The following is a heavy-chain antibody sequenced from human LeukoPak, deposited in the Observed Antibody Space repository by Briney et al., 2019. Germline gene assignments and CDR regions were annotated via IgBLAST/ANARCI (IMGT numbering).Heavy chain of an antibody. Sequence: SSETLSLTCTVSGDSISSGDYYWSWIRQPAGKGLEWIGRISSSGSTNYNPSLKSRVTISVDTSKNQFSLKLSSVTAADTAVYYCARGRGWRGGAAGLQRSYYYYYYMDVWGKGTTVTVSS. V-gene: IGHV4-61*02. D-gene: IGHD6-13*01. CDR1: GDSISSGDYY. CDR2: ISSSGST. CDR3: ARGRGWRGGAAGLQRSYYYYYYMDV. J-gene: IGHJ6*03.